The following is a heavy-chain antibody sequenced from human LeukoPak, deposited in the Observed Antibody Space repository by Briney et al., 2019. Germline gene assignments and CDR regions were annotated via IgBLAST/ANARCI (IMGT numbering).Heavy chain of an antibody. Sequence: PVKVSCKASGGTFSSYTISWVRQAPGQGLEWMGRIIPILGIANYAQKIQGRVTITADKSTSTAYMELSSLRSEDTAVYYCARDGYYYDSSGALDYWGQGTLVTVSS. J-gene: IGHJ4*02. V-gene: IGHV1-69*04. D-gene: IGHD3-22*01. CDR3: ARDGYYYDSSGALDY. CDR2: IIPILGIA. CDR1: GGTFSSYT.